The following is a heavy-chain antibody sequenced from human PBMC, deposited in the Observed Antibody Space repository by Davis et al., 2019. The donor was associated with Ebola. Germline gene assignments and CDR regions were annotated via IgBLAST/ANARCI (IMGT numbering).Heavy chain of an antibody. CDR3: TRAYYYGMDV. CDR1: GFTFSSYW. Sequence: GESLKISCAASGFTFSSYWMHWVRQAPGKGLVWVSRINMDGSSTYYADSVEGRFTISRDNAKNTLFLQMNSLRAEDTSVYYCTRAYYYGMDVWGQGTTVTVSS. CDR2: INMDGSST. J-gene: IGHJ6*02. V-gene: IGHV3-74*01.